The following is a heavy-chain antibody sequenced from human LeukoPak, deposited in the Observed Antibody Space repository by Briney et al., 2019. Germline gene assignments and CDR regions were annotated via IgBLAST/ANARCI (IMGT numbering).Heavy chain of an antibody. V-gene: IGHV3-7*01. Sequence: GGSLRLSCAASGFTFSSYAMSWVRQAPGKGLEWVANIKQDGSEKNYVDSVKGRFTISRDNAKNSLYLQMNSLRAEDTAVYYCTRDQRIVGATTVDYWGQGTLVTVSS. CDR3: TRDQRIVGATTVDY. CDR2: IKQDGSEK. CDR1: GFTFSSYA. D-gene: IGHD1-26*01. J-gene: IGHJ4*02.